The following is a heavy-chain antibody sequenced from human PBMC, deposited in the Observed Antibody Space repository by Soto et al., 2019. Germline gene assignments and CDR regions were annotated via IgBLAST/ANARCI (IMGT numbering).Heavy chain of an antibody. Sequence: EVQLVESGGGLVQPGGSLRLSCAASGFTFSSYSMNWVRQAPGKGLEWVSYISSSSSTIYYADSVKGRFTISRDNVKNSLYLQMNSLRAEDTAVYYCARDLLTTPTNLRSGAFDIWGQGTMVTVSS. D-gene: IGHD1-1*01. V-gene: IGHV3-48*01. CDR2: ISSSSSTI. CDR3: ARDLLTTPTNLRSGAFDI. CDR1: GFTFSSYS. J-gene: IGHJ3*02.